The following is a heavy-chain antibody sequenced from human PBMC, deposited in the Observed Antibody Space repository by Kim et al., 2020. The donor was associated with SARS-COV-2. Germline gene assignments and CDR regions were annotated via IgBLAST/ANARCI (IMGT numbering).Heavy chain of an antibody. D-gene: IGHD6-13*01. Sequence: VKGRFTVARDNSRSALYLQLNSLRAEDTAVYYCAKRGDGSSWPNWFFDVWGRGTLVTVSS. CDR3: AKRGDGSSWPNWFFDV. J-gene: IGHJ2*01. V-gene: IGHV3-23*01.